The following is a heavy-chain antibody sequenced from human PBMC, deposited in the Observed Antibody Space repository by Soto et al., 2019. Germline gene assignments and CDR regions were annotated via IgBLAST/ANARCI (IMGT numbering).Heavy chain of an antibody. D-gene: IGHD4-17*01. J-gene: IGHJ5*02. Sequence: PSETLSLTCTDSGCSVTSGTYFWNWVRQPPGKGLEWIGYISYSGNTDYNPSLKSRATISVDTSKTQFSLKLTSLTAADTAVYYCGRRNSGGNWFDPWGPGTLVTVS. CDR3: GRRNSGGNWFDP. CDR2: ISYSGNT. CDR1: GCSVTSGTYF. V-gene: IGHV4-61*01.